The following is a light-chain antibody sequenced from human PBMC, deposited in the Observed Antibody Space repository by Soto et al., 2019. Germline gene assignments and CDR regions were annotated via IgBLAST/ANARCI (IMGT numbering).Light chain of an antibody. V-gene: IGLV1-40*01. CDR1: SSNIGAGYD. Sequence: QSVLTQPPSVSGAPGQRVTISCTGSSSNIGAGYDVHWYQQLPGTAPKLLIYGNSNRPSGVPDRFSGSKSGTSASLAITGLQAEDEADYYCQAYGSSLSVVFGGGTKLPVL. J-gene: IGLJ2*01. CDR3: QAYGSSLSVV. CDR2: GNS.